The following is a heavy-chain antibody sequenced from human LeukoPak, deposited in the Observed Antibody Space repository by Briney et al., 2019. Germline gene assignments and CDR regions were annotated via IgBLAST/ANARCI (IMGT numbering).Heavy chain of an antibody. J-gene: IGHJ4*02. CDR3: AKHSSGWYEFDY. CDR1: GGSISSYY. Sequence: SETLSLTCTVSGGSISSYYWSWIRQPPGKGLEWIGYIYYSGSTNYNPSLKSRVTISVDTSKNQFSLKRSSVTAADTAVYYCAKHSSGWYEFDYWGQGTLVTVSS. D-gene: IGHD6-19*01. CDR2: IYYSGST. V-gene: IGHV4-59*01.